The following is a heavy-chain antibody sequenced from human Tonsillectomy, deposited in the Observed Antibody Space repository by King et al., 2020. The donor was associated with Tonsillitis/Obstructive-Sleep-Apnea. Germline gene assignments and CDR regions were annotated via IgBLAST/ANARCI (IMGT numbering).Heavy chain of an antibody. Sequence: VQLVESGGGVVQPGRSLRLSCAASGFTFSSYGMHWVRQAPGKGLEWVAVIWYDGSNKYFADSVKGRFTISRDNSKNTLYLQMTSLRAEDTAVYYCAGVPAAMGYYYMDVWGKGTTVTVSS. J-gene: IGHJ6*03. D-gene: IGHD2-2*01. CDR3: AGVPAAMGYYYMDV. V-gene: IGHV3-33*01. CDR2: IWYDGSNK. CDR1: GFTFSSYG.